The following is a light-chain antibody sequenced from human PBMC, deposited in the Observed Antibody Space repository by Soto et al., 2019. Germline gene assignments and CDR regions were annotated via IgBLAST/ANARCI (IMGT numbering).Light chain of an antibody. CDR3: LQYASSPRT. CDR1: QSIDSSY. Sequence: EIVLTQSPGTLSLSPGERATLSCRASQSIDSSYLAWYQQKPGQAPRLLIFGASSRATGIPDRFSGSGSGSDFTLTISRLETEDFAVYYCLQYASSPRTFVQGTKVEF. CDR2: GAS. V-gene: IGKV3-20*01. J-gene: IGKJ1*01.